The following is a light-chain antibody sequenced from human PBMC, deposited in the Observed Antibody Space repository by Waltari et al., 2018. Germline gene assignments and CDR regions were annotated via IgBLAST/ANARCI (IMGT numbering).Light chain of an antibody. CDR1: SNDVGGYGY. J-gene: IGLJ1*01. CDR3: SSHTSSVPHV. V-gene: IGLV2-14*01. Sequence: QSALTQPASVSGSPGQSITISCTGTSNDVGGYGYVSWYQQYPGKAPKLIFYEVSYRPSGISTRFSGSKSCNTASLTISGLQAEDEADYYCSSHTSSVPHVFGTGTRVTVV. CDR2: EVS.